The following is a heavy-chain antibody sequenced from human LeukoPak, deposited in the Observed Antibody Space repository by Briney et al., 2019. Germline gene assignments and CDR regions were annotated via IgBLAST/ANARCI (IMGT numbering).Heavy chain of an antibody. CDR2: ISSSGSTI. D-gene: IGHD1-26*01. CDR1: GFPFSNYY. Sequence: GGSLRLSCAASGFPFSNYYMTWIRQAPGKGLVWVSYISSSGSTIYYADSVKGRFTISRDNAKNSPYLQMNSLRAEDTAVYYCARERASGSGFDYWGQGTLVTVSS. V-gene: IGHV3-11*01. CDR3: ARERASGSGFDY. J-gene: IGHJ4*02.